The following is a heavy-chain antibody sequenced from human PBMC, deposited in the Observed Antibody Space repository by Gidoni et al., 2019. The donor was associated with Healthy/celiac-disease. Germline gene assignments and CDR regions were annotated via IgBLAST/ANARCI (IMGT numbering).Heavy chain of an antibody. CDR1: GFTFDDYA. CDR3: AKDLYGAFDI. V-gene: IGHV3-9*01. Sequence: EVQLVESGGGLVQPGRSLRLSCAASGFTFDDYAMHWVRQAPGQGLEWVSGISGNSGSIGYADSVKGRFTISRDNAKNSLYLQMNSLRAEDTALYYCAKDLYGAFDIWGQGTMVTVSS. J-gene: IGHJ3*02. CDR2: ISGNSGSI. D-gene: IGHD3-16*01.